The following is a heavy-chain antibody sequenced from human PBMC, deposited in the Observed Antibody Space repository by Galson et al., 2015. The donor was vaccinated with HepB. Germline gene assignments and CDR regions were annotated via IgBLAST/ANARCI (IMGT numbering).Heavy chain of an antibody. CDR1: GFTFSTYV. J-gene: IGHJ4*02. Sequence: SLRLSCAASGFTFSTYVVHWVRQTPGKGLEWVAVVSYTGGNEKYADSVKGRFTISRDNSKNTLYLQMDSLRPEDTGVYYCARGPFRGYFDCWGQGTLVTVSS. CDR2: VSYTGGNE. D-gene: IGHD3-10*01. CDR3: ARGPFRGYFDC. V-gene: IGHV3-30*03.